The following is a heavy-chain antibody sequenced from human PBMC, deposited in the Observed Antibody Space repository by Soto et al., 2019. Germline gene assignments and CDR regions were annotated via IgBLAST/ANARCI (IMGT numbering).Heavy chain of an antibody. Sequence: EVQLVKSGGGLVKPGGSLRLSCAASGFTFSSYSMNWVRQAPGKGLEWVSSISSSSSYIYYADSVKGRCTISRDNAKNSRYLQMNSLRAEDTAVYYCARDSLAADYGGNPRGGYWGQGTLVTVSS. J-gene: IGHJ4*02. V-gene: IGHV3-21*01. CDR3: ARDSLAADYGGNPRGGY. CDR2: ISSSSSYI. D-gene: IGHD4-17*01. CDR1: GFTFSSYS.